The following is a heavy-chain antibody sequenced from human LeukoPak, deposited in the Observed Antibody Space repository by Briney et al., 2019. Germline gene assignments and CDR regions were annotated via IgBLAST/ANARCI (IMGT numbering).Heavy chain of an antibody. CDR1: GFAFSSYT. CDR2: ISGSGRNT. J-gene: IGHJ4*02. Sequence: GGSLRLSCAASGFAFSSYTMNWVRQAPVKGLEWVATISGSGRNTYYADSVKGRFAISRDNSKNTLYLQMTSLRAEDTAVYYCVTNYYDSSSYHPDFDYWGQGDLGTVSS. D-gene: IGHD3-22*01. V-gene: IGHV3-23*01. CDR3: VTNYYDSSSYHPDFDY.